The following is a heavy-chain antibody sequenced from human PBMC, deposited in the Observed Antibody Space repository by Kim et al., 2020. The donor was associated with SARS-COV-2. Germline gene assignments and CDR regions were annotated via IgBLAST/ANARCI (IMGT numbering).Heavy chain of an antibody. V-gene: IGHV1-69*13. CDR2: IIPIFGTA. CDR1: GGTFSSYA. CDR3: ARETGIAARGFPYYFDY. J-gene: IGHJ4*02. Sequence: SVKVSCKASGGTFSSYAISWVRQAPGQGLEWMGGIIPIFGTANYAQKFQGRVTITADESTSTAYMELSSLRSEDTAVYYCARETGIAARGFPYYFDYWGQGTLVTVSS. D-gene: IGHD6-6*01.